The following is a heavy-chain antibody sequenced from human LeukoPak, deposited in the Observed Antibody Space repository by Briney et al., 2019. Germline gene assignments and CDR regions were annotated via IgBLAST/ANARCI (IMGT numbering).Heavy chain of an antibody. CDR1: GGSISATTYY. D-gene: IGHD6-6*01. J-gene: IGHJ5*02. V-gene: IGHV4-39*07. CDR3: ARVGWGNAAAHPNWLDP. CDR2: IYYNGNT. Sequence: SETLSLTCTVSGGSISATTYYWGWIRQPPGTGLEWIANIYYNGNTAYNPSLKSRATISIDTSKNQFSLRLNSVTAADTAVYYCARVGWGNAAAHPNWLDPWGQGILVTVSS.